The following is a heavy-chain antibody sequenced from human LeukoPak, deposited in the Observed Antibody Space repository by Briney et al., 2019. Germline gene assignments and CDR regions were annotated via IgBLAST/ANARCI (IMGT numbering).Heavy chain of an antibody. Sequence: GGSLRLSCAASGFTLSSYAMHWVRQAPGKGLEWVAVISYDGSNKYYADSVKGRFTISRDNSKNTLYLQMNSLRAEDTAVYYCARVGLRYFDWLLPTNFDYWGQGTLVTVSS. CDR2: ISYDGSNK. CDR3: ARVGLRYFDWLLPTNFDY. CDR1: GFTLSSYA. V-gene: IGHV3-30*04. J-gene: IGHJ4*02. D-gene: IGHD3-9*01.